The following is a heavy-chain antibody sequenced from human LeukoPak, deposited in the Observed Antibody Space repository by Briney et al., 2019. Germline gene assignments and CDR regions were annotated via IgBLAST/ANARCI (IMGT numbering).Heavy chain of an antibody. CDR1: GGSLSRYY. Sequence: SETLSLTCTVSGGSLSRYYWSWIRQPPGKGLEWIGYIYYSGTTNYNPSLKSRVTISVDTSKNQFSLKLSSVTAADTAVYYCARTVSSSWHFFDYWGQGTLVTVSS. CDR3: ARTVSSSWHFFDY. J-gene: IGHJ4*02. V-gene: IGHV4-59*08. CDR2: IYYSGTT. D-gene: IGHD6-13*01.